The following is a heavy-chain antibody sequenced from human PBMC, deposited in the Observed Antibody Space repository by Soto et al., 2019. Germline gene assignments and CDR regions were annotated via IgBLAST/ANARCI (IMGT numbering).Heavy chain of an antibody. J-gene: IGHJ1*01. CDR2: INTRGGNS. CDR3: AKEGAIPGEVDA. D-gene: IGHD2-21*01. V-gene: IGHV1-46*01. CDR1: GFIFTDWF. Sequence: HLAQSGPEVKRPGASVKISCKASGFIFTDWFMHWVRQAPGQGPEWMGLINTRGGNSIYSQKFQDRVTMTRDTSTSTLYVELSSLTSADTAVYYCAKEGAIPGEVDAWGQGTLVTVSS.